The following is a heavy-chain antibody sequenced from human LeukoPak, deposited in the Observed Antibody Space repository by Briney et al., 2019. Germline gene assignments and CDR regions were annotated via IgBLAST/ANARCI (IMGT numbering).Heavy chain of an antibody. CDR1: GFTFGDYA. J-gene: IGHJ4*02. D-gene: IGHD6-19*01. V-gene: IGHV3-49*04. CDR2: IRSKAYGGTT. Sequence: GGSLRLSCTASGFTFGDYAMSWVRQAPGKGLEWVGFIRSKAYGGTTEYAASVKGRFTNSRDDSKSIAYLQMNSLKTEDTAVYYCTRDLDSSGWYSYWGQGTLVTVSS. CDR3: TRDLDSSGWYSY.